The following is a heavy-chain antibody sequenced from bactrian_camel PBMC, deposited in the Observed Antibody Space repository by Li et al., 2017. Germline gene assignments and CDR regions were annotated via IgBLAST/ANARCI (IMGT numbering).Heavy chain of an antibody. CDR1: GFTFRDTR. CDR3: AQLKLQAPVDFRY. J-gene: IGHJ6*01. V-gene: IGHV3S1*01. Sequence: HVQLVESGGGLVQPGGSLRLPCATFGFTFRDTRMAWVRQAPGKEREGVASINPGGGSTKYADSVKGRFTISRDNAKSTLALQLNNLKTEDTAMYYCAQLKLQAPVDFRYRGQGTQVTVS. CDR2: INPGGGST. D-gene: IGHD3*01.